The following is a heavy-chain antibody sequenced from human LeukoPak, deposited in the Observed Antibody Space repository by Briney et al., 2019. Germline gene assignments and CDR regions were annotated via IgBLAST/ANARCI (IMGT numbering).Heavy chain of an antibody. CDR2: ISGDGVST. Sequence: GGSLRLSCVASGLPIADFAMHWVRQAPGKGLEWVSLISGDGVSTFYADSVKGRFSISRDNSKNSLYLEMNSLRTEDAAMYYCAKESGKFDYWGQGTLVAVSS. CDR3: AKESGKFDY. V-gene: IGHV3-43*02. CDR1: GLPIADFA. J-gene: IGHJ4*02.